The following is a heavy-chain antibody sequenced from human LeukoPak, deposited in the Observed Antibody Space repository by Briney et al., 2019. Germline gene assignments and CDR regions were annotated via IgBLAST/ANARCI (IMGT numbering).Heavy chain of an antibody. Sequence: SETLSLTCTVSGGSISSYYWSWIRQPPGKGLEWIGYIYTSGSTNYNPSLKSRVTISVDTSKNQFPLKLSSVTAADTAVYYCARHLQRDGYNYVDYWGQGTLVTVSS. D-gene: IGHD5-24*01. J-gene: IGHJ4*02. CDR1: GGSISSYY. CDR3: ARHLQRDGYNYVDY. V-gene: IGHV4-4*09. CDR2: IYTSGST.